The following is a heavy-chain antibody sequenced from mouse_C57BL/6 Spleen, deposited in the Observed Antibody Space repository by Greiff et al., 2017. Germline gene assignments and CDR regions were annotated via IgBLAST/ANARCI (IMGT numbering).Heavy chain of an antibody. CDR2: IDPNSGGT. Sequence: VQLPQSGAELVKPGASVKLSCKASGYTFTSYWMHWVKQRPGRGLEWIGRIDPNSGGTKYNEKFKGKATLTVDKPSSTAYMQLSSLTSEDSAVYYCARYSSYKDWYFDVWGTGTTVTVSS. CDR1: GYTFTSYW. V-gene: IGHV1-72*01. J-gene: IGHJ1*03. D-gene: IGHD1-1*01. CDR3: ARYSSYKDWYFDV.